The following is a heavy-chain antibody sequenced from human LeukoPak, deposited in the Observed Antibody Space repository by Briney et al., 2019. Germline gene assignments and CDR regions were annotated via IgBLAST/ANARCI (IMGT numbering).Heavy chain of an antibody. D-gene: IGHD3-3*01. V-gene: IGHV4-39*01. CDR3: ASNVLRFLEWFPYYFDY. CDR2: IYYSGST. Sequence: PSETLSLTCTVSGGSISSSSYYWGWIRQPPGKGLKWIGSIYYSGSTYYNPSLKSRVTISVDTSRNQFSLKLSSVTAADTAVYYCASNVLRFLEWFPYYFDYWGQGTLVTVSS. CDR1: GGSISSSSYY. J-gene: IGHJ4*02.